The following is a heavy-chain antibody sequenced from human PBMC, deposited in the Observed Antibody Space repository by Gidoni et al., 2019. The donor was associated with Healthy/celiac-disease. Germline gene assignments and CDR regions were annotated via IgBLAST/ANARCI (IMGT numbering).Heavy chain of an antibody. CDR1: GFTFRSYW. V-gene: IGHV3-7*04. Sequence: EVQLVESGGGLVQPGGSLRLSCAASGFTFRSYWMSWVRQAPGKGLEWVANIKQDGSEKYYVDSVKGRFTISRDNAKNSLYLQMNSLRAEDTAVYYCARDGGVTMVRGADYWGQGTLVTVSS. J-gene: IGHJ4*02. D-gene: IGHD3-10*01. CDR2: IKQDGSEK. CDR3: ARDGGVTMVRGADY.